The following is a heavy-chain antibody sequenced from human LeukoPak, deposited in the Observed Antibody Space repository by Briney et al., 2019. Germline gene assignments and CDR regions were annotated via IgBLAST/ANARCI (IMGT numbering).Heavy chain of an antibody. CDR2: INPNSGGS. CDR3: ARRYCSSTSCRHYYYYYYYMDV. V-gene: IGHV1-2*02. D-gene: IGHD2-2*01. J-gene: IGHJ6*03. Sequence: ASVKVSCKAPGYTFTGHYMHWVRQAPGQGLEWMGWINPNSGGSNYAQRFQGRVTMTRDTSISTAYMELSSLRSEDTAVYYCARRYCSSTSCRHYYYYYYYMDVWGKGTTVTISS. CDR1: GYTFTGHY.